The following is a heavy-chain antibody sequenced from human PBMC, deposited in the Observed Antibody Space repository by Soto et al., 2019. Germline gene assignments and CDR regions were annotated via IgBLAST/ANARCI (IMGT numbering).Heavy chain of an antibody. CDR2: VYNSGRT. V-gene: IGHV4-59*12. Sequence: WETLSLTSTVSGGSISSYYWSWIRQHPRKGLEWIGYVYNSGRTNYNPSLKRRVTISIDTYENQYSLKLSSVTAADTAVYYCARGLTMVNWFDPWGQGTLVTVSS. J-gene: IGHJ5*02. CDR1: GGSISSYY. D-gene: IGHD3-10*01. CDR3: ARGLTMVNWFDP.